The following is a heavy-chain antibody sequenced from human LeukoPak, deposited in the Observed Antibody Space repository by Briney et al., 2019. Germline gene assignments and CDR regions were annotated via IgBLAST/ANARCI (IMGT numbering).Heavy chain of an antibody. CDR3: ARGLPTPRLANIVVVPAALNWFDP. Sequence: SETLSLTCTVSGGSISSYYWSWIRQPAGKGLEWIGRIYTSGSTNYNPSLKSRVTMSVDTSKNQFSLKLSSVTAADTAVYYCARGLPTPRLANIVVVPAALNWFDPWGQGTLVTVSS. D-gene: IGHD2-2*01. J-gene: IGHJ5*02. CDR2: IYTSGST. CDR1: GGSISSYY. V-gene: IGHV4-4*07.